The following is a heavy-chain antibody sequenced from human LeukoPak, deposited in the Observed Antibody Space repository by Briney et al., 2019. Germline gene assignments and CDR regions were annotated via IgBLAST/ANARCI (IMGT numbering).Heavy chain of an antibody. CDR3: ARDTDYQIDY. J-gene: IGHJ4*02. D-gene: IGHD2-2*01. V-gene: IGHV1-69*06. CDR1: GGTFSSYA. Sequence: SVKVSCKASGGTFSSYAISWVRQAPGQGLEWMGGIIPIFGTANYAQKFQGRVTITADKSTSTAYMELRSLRSDDTAVYYCARDTDYQIDYWGQGTLVTVSS. CDR2: IIPIFGTA.